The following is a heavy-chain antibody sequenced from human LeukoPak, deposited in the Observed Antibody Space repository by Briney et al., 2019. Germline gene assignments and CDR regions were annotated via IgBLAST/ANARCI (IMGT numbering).Heavy chain of an antibody. Sequence: GGSLRLSCAASGFTFSSYNMNWVRQAPGKGLEWVSYISSSSGSIHYAGSVKGRFTISRDNAKNSLYLQMNSLRVDDTAVYYCVRGGVPIWFTEITYFDLWGHGTLVTVSS. CDR1: GFTFSSYN. D-gene: IGHD3-10*01. CDR2: ISSSSGSI. CDR3: VRGGVPIWFTEITYFDL. J-gene: IGHJ4*01. V-gene: IGHV3-48*01.